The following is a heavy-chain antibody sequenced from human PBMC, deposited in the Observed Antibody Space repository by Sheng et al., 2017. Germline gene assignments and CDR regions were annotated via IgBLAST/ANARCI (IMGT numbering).Heavy chain of an antibody. D-gene: IGHD3-3*01. CDR2: ISSSGTTV. Sequence: ESGGGLVQPGGSLRLSCAASEFTFGSYEMNWVRQAPGKGLEWISYISSSGTTVYYADSVKGRFTISRDNAKNSLYLQMDSLRGEDTAVYYCARGTPRRGYSVYYFDYWGQGTLVTVSS. CDR1: EFTFGSYE. CDR3: ARGTPRRGYSVYYFDY. J-gene: IGHJ4*02. V-gene: IGHV3-48*03.